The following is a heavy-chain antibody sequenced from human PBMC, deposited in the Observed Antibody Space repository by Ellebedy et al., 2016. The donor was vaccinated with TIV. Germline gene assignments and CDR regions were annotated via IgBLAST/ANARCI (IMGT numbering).Heavy chain of an antibody. Sequence: AASVKVSCKASGYRFDSYALSWVREVPGQGLEWMGWISTYNGKTNYARNFQGRVTLTTEPSTSTAYMELRSLTSDDTAVYFCARVSAVTAHFDHWGQGTTVTVSS. CDR3: ARVSAVTAHFDH. V-gene: IGHV1-18*01. CDR1: GYRFDSYA. D-gene: IGHD2-21*02. J-gene: IGHJ4*03. CDR2: ISTYNGKT.